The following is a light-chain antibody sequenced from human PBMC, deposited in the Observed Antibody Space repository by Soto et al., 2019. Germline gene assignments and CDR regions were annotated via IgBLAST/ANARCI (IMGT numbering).Light chain of an antibody. V-gene: IGKV2-24*01. CDR2: QVS. CDR1: QSLVYSDGNTY. CDR3: VQCSHFPRT. Sequence: DIVLTQTPLSSPVTLGQPASISCRSSQSLVYSDGNTYLSWLQLRPGQPPRLLIYQVSNRFPGVPDRFSGSGAGTDFTLKISRVEAEDVGVYYCVQCSHFPRTFGQGTKVEFK. J-gene: IGKJ1*01.